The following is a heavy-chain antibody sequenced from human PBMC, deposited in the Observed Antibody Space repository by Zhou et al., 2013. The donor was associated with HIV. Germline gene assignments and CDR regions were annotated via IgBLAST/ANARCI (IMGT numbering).Heavy chain of an antibody. CDR3: GTIPHLTGSAVDMTAIGGGTY. Sequence: QVQLVQSGTEVKPPGASVKVSCKVVGYTLANLAIHWVRQPPGQGLEWMGGFDPEDVMTVYAQKFEGRVTLAQDASSDTAYMSMSDLTSDDTAVYYCGTIPHLTGSAVDMTAIGGGTYWGRGTPITVSS. CDR2: FDPEDVMT. V-gene: IGHV1-24*01. D-gene: IGHD3-16*01. J-gene: IGHJ4*02. CDR1: GYTLANLA.